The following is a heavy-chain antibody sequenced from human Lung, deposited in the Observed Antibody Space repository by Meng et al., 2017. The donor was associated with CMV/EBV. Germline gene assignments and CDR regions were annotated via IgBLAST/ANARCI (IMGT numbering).Heavy chain of an antibody. D-gene: IGHD5-18*01. J-gene: IGHJ4*02. CDR3: VRDGHSVNFDY. CDR1: GFTFSDYW. CDR2: IKGDGSHT. Sequence: GEFXKISCTASGFTFSDYWMHWVRQTPGKGLLWVSRIKGDGSHTIYGDSVKGRFTISRDNAKNTLYLQMNTLRVEDTAVYYCVRDGHSVNFDYWGQGSLVTVSS. V-gene: IGHV3-74*01.